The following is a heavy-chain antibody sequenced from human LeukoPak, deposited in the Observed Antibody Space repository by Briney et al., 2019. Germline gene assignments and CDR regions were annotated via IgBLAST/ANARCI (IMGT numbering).Heavy chain of an antibody. D-gene: IGHD3-22*01. V-gene: IGHV4-30-4*01. CDR2: IYYSGCT. J-gene: IGHJ4*01. CDR3: ASQFNGPYYGNSGYYLDN. Sequence: SQTLSLTCTVSGGSISSGDYYWSWIRHPPGKALEWIGYIYYSGCTYYNPTLKSQLTISVDTSKCQFSLKLGSVTAADTAVYVCASQFNGPYYGNSGYYLDNWGRGTLVTVSS. CDR1: GGSISSGDYY.